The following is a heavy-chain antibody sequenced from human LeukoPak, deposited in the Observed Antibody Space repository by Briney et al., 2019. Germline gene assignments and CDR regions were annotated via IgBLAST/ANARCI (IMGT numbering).Heavy chain of an antibody. J-gene: IGHJ6*02. V-gene: IGHV1-46*01. Sequence: ASVKVSCKASGYTFTSYYIHWVRRAPGQGLEWMGIIYPSGGGTTCAQNFQGRITMTRDTSTSTVYMELSSLESEDTAVYYCATWGSSSSPLPSMDVWGQGTTVTVSS. D-gene: IGHD6-13*01. CDR1: GYTFTSYY. CDR2: IYPSGGGT. CDR3: ATWGSSSSPLPSMDV.